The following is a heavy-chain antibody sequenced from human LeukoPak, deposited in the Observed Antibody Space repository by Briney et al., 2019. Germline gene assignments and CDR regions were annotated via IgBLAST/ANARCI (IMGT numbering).Heavy chain of an antibody. J-gene: IGHJ4*02. D-gene: IGHD6-19*01. CDR3: ARARRSGWYPFDY. Sequence: GGSLRLSCTVSGFTFSSNSMSWVRQAPGKGLEWVSFIYSDNTHYSDSVKGRFTISRDNAKNSLYLQMNSLRAEDTALYYCARARRSGWYPFDYWGQGTLVTVSS. CDR2: IYSDNT. CDR1: GFTFSSNS. V-gene: IGHV3-53*01.